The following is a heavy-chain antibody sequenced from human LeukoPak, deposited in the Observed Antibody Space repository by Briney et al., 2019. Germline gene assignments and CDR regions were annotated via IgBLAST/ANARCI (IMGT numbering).Heavy chain of an antibody. V-gene: IGHV3-74*01. CDR3: ARDRIQSLSGGYYGMDV. J-gene: IGHJ6*02. D-gene: IGHD6-25*01. Sequence: GGSLRLSCAASGFTFSDYWMHWVRQAPGKGLVWVSRIKSDGSSTTYADSVKGRFTTSRDNAKNTLYLQMNSLRAEDTAVYYCARDRIQSLSGGYYGMDVWGQGTTVTVSS. CDR2: IKSDGSST. CDR1: GFTFSDYW.